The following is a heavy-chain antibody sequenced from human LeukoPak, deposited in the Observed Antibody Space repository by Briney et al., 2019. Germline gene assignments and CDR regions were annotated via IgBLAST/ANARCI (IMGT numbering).Heavy chain of an antibody. J-gene: IGHJ4*02. CDR3: TRLAGGFLTGVSV. D-gene: IGHD3-9*01. CDR1: GFTFSGSA. V-gene: IGHV3-73*01. CDR2: IRSKANSYAT. Sequence: GGSLRLSCAASGFTFSGSAMHWVRQASGKGLEWVGRIRSKANSYATAYAASVKGRFTISRDDSKNTAYLQMNSLKTEDTAVYYCTRLAGGFLTGVSVWGQGALVTVSS.